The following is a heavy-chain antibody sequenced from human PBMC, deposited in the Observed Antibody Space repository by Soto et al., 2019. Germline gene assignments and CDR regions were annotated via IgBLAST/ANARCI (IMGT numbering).Heavy chain of an antibody. CDR2: ISGSVGIT. J-gene: IGHJ4*02. Sequence: GGSLRLSCAASGFTFISYAMSWVRQAPGKGLEWVSTISGSVGITYYADSVKGRFTISRDNSKNTSYLEMNSLRAEDTAMYYCANGQLRLNYFHSLGQGTRVTVSS. D-gene: IGHD3-16*01. V-gene: IGHV3-23*01. CDR3: ANGQLRLNYFHS. CDR1: GFTFISYA.